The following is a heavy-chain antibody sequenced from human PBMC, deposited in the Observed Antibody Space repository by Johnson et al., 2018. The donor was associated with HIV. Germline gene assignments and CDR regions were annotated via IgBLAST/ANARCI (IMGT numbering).Heavy chain of an antibody. CDR1: GFTFSSYG. V-gene: IGHV3-33*01. Sequence: VQLLESGGGVIQPGRSLRLSCAASGFTFSSYGMHWVRQAPGKGLEWVAVIWYDGSNKYYADSVKGRFTISRDNSKNTLYLQMNSLRAEDTAVYYCASPYSADAFDIWGQGTMVTVSS. J-gene: IGHJ3*02. CDR3: ASPYSADAFDI. CDR2: IWYDGSNK. D-gene: IGHD5-18*01.